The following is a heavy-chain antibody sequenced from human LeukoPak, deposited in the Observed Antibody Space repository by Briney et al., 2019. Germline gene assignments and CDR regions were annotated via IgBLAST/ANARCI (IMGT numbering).Heavy chain of an antibody. CDR2: ISHSEST. CDR3: ARDQREYCSGGSCYFVY. D-gene: IGHD2-15*01. CDR1: GGSISSSNW. J-gene: IGHJ4*02. V-gene: IGHV4-4*02. Sequence: SETLSLTCAVSGGSISSSNWWSWVRQPPEKGLEWIGEISHSESTNYNPSLKSRVTISIDKSKNHFSLKLSSVTAADTAVYYCARDQREYCSGGSCYFVYWGREPWSPSPQ.